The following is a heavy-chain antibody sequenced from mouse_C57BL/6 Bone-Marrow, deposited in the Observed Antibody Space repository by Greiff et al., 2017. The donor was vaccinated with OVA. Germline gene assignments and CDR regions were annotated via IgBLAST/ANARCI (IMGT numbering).Heavy chain of an antibody. V-gene: IGHV1-74*01. D-gene: IGHD1-1*01. CDR3: AILTVVAPYYFDY. J-gene: IGHJ2*01. CDR1: GYTFTSYW. CDR2: IHPSDSDT. Sequence: QVQLQQPGTELVKPGASVKLSCKASGYTFTSYWMHWVKQRPGQGLEWIGRIHPSDSDTNYNQKFKGKATLTVDKSSSTAYMQLSSLTSEDSAVYYCAILTVVAPYYFDYWGQGTTLTVSS.